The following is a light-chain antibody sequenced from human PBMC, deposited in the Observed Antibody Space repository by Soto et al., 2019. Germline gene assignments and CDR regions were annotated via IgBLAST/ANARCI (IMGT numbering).Light chain of an antibody. CDR2: GAS. CDR3: QQYNDWPPA. V-gene: IGKV3-15*01. J-gene: IGKJ4*01. Sequence: ETVMTQSPANLTLSPGERATLSCRASQSVSRKLVWYQQKPGQAPRFLIYGASTRATGIPARFRGSGSGTEFTLTIDSLQSEDFAVYYCQQYNDWPPAFGGGTKVEIK. CDR1: QSVSRK.